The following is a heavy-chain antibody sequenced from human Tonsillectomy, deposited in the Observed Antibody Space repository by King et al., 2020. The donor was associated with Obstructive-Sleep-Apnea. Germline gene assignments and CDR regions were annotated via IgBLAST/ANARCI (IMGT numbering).Heavy chain of an antibody. CDR1: GFTFNYHA. CDR3: ARDAGSLVDTGRADH. D-gene: IGHD3-10*01. Sequence: VQLVESGGGVVQPGRSLKLSCVGSGFTFNYHAIHWVRQAPGKGLEWVAGISYDGSSHHYADSVKGRFTISRDNSKNPLYLQMDSLRYEDTAVFFCARDAGSLVDTGRADHWGQGTLVTVSA. J-gene: IGHJ4*02. CDR2: ISYDGSSH. V-gene: IGHV3-30*04.